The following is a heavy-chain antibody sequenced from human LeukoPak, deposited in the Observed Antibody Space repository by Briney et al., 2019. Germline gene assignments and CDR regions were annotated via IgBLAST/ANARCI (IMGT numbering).Heavy chain of an antibody. Sequence: ASVKVSCKASGYTFTGYYMHWVRQAPGKGLEWMGGFDPEDGETIYALKFQGRVTMTEDTSTDTAYMELSSLRSEDTAVYYCATDPIGGGVWGRGTLVTVSS. CDR2: FDPEDGET. J-gene: IGHJ4*02. V-gene: IGHV1-24*01. D-gene: IGHD2-8*01. CDR1: GYTFTGYY. CDR3: ATDPIGGGV.